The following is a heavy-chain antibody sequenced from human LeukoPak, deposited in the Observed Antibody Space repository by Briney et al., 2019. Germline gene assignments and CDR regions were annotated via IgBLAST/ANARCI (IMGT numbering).Heavy chain of an antibody. D-gene: IGHD3-22*01. CDR2: ISYDGSNK. V-gene: IGHV3-30*18. CDR1: GFTFSSYG. J-gene: IGHJ4*02. CDR3: AKSPHYYDSSGYFPSFDY. Sequence: PGGSLRLSCAASGFTFSSYGMHWVRQAPGKGLEWVAVISYDGSNKYYADSVKGRFTISRDNSKNTLYLQMNSLRAEDTAVYYCAKSPHYYDSSGYFPSFDYWGQGTLVTVSS.